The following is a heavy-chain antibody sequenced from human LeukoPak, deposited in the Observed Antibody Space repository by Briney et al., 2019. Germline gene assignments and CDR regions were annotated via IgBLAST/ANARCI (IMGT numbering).Heavy chain of an antibody. CDR3: ARDHNVADV. J-gene: IGHJ3*01. CDR2: LNQDGSVQ. D-gene: IGHD2-8*01. Sequence: HTGGSLRLSCVASGFTFSHYWMTWYRQAPGKGLEWVANLNQDGSVQLYGDSVRGRFTISRDNAKNSVYIQMNSLRVEDTAMYYCARDHNVADVWGQGTMVTVSS. CDR1: GFTFSHYW. V-gene: IGHV3-7*01.